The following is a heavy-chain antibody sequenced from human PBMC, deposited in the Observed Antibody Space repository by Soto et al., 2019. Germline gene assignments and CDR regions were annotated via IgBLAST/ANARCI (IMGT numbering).Heavy chain of an antibody. D-gene: IGHD2-8*01. V-gene: IGHV3-23*03. CDR2: ILADYNT. Sequence: EVQLLESGGGLVQPGGSLTLSCAASGFTFSDYTMSWVRQAPGKVLECISVILADYNTYYTDSVRGRFTISRENSKTTLYLEMNSLRAEDTAVYYCARRTNGYFGYWGQGALVTVSS. CDR3: ARRTNGYFGY. CDR1: GFTFSDYT. J-gene: IGHJ4*02.